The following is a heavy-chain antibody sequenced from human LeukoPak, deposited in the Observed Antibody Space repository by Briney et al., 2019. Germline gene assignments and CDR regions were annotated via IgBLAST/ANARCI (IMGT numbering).Heavy chain of an antibody. CDR1: GGSFTTYY. V-gene: IGHV4-59*08. Sequence: SETPSLTCTVSGGSFTTYYWSWIRQPPGKGLEWIAYIYDSGTSSGTTKYNPSLNSRVTISVDRSKNQFSLKLRSVTAADTAVYYCARHEGSTGWYYYWGPGTLVTVSS. CDR3: ARHEGSTGWYYY. CDR2: IYDSGTSSGTT. D-gene: IGHD6-19*01. J-gene: IGHJ4*02.